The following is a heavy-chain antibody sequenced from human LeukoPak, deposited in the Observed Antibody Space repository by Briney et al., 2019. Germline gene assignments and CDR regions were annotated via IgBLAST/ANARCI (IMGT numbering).Heavy chain of an antibody. D-gene: IGHD3-10*01. Sequence: GGSLRLACAESGFTFSSYGMHWVPQAPGKGLEWVAFIRYAGSNKYYVDSVKGRFTISRDNSKNTLYLQMNSLTAEDTAVYYCAKSKAEFSYGSGSYYFDYWGQGTLVTVSS. CDR2: IRYAGSNK. CDR3: AKSKAEFSYGSGSYYFDY. J-gene: IGHJ4*02. V-gene: IGHV3-30*02. CDR1: GFTFSSYG.